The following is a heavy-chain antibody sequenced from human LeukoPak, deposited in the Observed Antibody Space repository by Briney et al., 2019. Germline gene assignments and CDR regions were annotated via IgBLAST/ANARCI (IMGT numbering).Heavy chain of an antibody. J-gene: IGHJ6*02. D-gene: IGHD1-14*01. CDR1: GFTFNSYG. V-gene: IGHV3-30*18. CDR3: AKYLAYYVTGNYYVMDV. Sequence: GGSLRLSCAASGFTFNSYGMHWVRQAPGKGLEWVAVISYDGSNKYYADSVKGRFTISRDNSKNTLYLQMNSLRAEDTAVYYCAKYLAYYVTGNYYVMDVWGQGTTVTVSS. CDR2: ISYDGSNK.